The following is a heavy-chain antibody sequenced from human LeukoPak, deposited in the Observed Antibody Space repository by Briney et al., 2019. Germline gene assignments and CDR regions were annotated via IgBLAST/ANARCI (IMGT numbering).Heavy chain of an antibody. J-gene: IGHJ5*02. V-gene: IGHV1-2*07. CDR1: GYTFTGYY. D-gene: IGHD6-6*01. CDR2: INPNSCGR. CDR3: ARVPPPWGSSSSDGNWFDP. Sequence: GASVKVSCKASGYTFTGYYMHWVRQAPGQGLEWMGWINPNSCGRNYAHKFQRRGTMTRDTSIITAYMELTRLRSDDTAVYYCARVPPPWGSSSSDGNWFDPWGQGTLVTVSS.